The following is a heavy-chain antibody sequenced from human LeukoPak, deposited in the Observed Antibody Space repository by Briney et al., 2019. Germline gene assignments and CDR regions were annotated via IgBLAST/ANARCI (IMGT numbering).Heavy chain of an antibody. Sequence: SVKLSCKASGGTFSSYAISWVRQAPGQGHEWMGGIIPIFGTANYAQKFQGRVTITADESTSTAYMELSGLRSEDTAVYYCARDGYCSSTSCYSPTYYYYYGMDVWGQGTTVTVSS. CDR1: GGTFSSYA. V-gene: IGHV1-69*13. D-gene: IGHD2-2*03. J-gene: IGHJ6*02. CDR2: IIPIFGTA. CDR3: ARDGYCSSTSCYSPTYYYYYGMDV.